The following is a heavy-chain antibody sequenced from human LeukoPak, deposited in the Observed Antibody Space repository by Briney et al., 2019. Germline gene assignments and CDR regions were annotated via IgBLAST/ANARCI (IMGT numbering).Heavy chain of an antibody. J-gene: IGHJ4*02. V-gene: IGHV4-59*01. D-gene: IGHD5-18*01. Sequence: SETLSLTCTVSGGSISSYYWSWIRQPPGKGLEWIGYIYYSGTTNYNPSLKSRVTISIDTSKNQFSLKLTSVTAADTAVYYCATLGYSYGTDYWGQGTLVTVSS. CDR1: GGSISSYY. CDR3: ATLGYSYGTDY. CDR2: IYYSGTT.